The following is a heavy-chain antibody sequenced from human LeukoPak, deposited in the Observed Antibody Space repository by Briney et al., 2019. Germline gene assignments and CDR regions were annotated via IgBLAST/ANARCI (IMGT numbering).Heavy chain of an antibody. V-gene: IGHV4-38-2*01. Sequence: PSETLSLTCAVSGSSISSGYYWGWIRQPPGKGLEWIGSIYHSGSTYYNPSLKSRVTISVDTSKNQFSLKLSSVTAADTAVYYCASFTDYDILTGYFWRWGQGTPVTVSS. CDR1: GSSISSGYY. CDR3: ASFTDYDILTGYFWR. J-gene: IGHJ4*02. D-gene: IGHD3-9*01. CDR2: IYHSGST.